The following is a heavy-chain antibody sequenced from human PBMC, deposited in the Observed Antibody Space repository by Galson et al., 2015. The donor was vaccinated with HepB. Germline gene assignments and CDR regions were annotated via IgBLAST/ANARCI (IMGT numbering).Heavy chain of an antibody. J-gene: IGHJ6*02. Sequence: QSGAEVKKPGESLRISCKGSGYSFTSYWISWVRQMPGKGLEWMGRIDPSDSYTNYSPSFQGHVTISADKSISTAYLQWSSLKASDTAMYYCARYQYCSGGSCWPYYYYYGMDVWGQGTTVTVSS. D-gene: IGHD2-15*01. CDR1: GYSFTSYW. CDR3: ARYQYCSGGSCWPYYYYYGMDV. CDR2: IDPSDSYT. V-gene: IGHV5-10-1*01.